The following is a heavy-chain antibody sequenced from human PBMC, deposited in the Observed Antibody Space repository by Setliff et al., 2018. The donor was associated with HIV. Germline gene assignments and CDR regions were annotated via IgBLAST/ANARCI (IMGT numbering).Heavy chain of an antibody. V-gene: IGHV3-43*01. CDR2: IRWDGGRT. J-gene: IGHJ4*02. CDR3: AKSFHGGWNPGDLMDY. CDR1: GFTFDDYT. Sequence: GGSLRLSCAASGFTFDDYTMHWVRQAPGKGLEWVSLIRWDGGRTYYADSVKARFTISRDNTKNSLYQQMTSLTTEDTALYYCAKSFHGGWNPGDLMDYWGQGTLVTVSS. D-gene: IGHD1-1*01.